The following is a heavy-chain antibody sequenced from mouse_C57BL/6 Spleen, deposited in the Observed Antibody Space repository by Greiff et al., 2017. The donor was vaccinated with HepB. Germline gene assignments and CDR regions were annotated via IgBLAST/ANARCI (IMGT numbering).Heavy chain of an antibody. CDR2: IDPSDSYT. D-gene: IGHD2-10*02. CDR1: GYTFTSYW. V-gene: IGHV1-50*01. CDR3: AIGYGNYFDY. Sequence: QVQLQQPGAELVKPGASVKLSCKASGYTFTSYWMQWVKQRPGQGLEWIGEIDPSDSYTNYNQKFKGKATLTVDTSSSTAYMQLSSLTSEDSAVYYCAIGYGNYFDYGGQGTTLTVSS. J-gene: IGHJ2*01.